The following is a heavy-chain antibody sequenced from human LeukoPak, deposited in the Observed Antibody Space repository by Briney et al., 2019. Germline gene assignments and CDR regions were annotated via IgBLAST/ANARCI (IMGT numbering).Heavy chain of an antibody. D-gene: IGHD3-16*01. V-gene: IGHV3-21*01. J-gene: IGHJ3*02. CDR3: NLVMTSPFFDI. CDR1: GFTFSSYS. CDR2: ISDSGRYI. Sequence: GGSLRLSCEASGFTFSSYSMNWVRQAPGKGLEWISSISDSGRYIYYADSVKGRFTISRDNAKNSLYLQMNSLRAEDTAVYYCNLVMTSPFFDIWGQGTMVTVSS.